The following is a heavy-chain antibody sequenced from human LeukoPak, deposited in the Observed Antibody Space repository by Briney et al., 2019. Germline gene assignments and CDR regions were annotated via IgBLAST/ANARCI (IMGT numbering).Heavy chain of an antibody. CDR3: ARGHGALDAFDI. V-gene: IGHV4-30-2*01. Sequence: PSQTLSLTCTVSGGSISSGGYYWSWIRQPPGKGLEWIGYIYHSGSTYYNPSLKSRVTISVDRSKNQFSLKLSSVTAADTAVYYCARGHGALDAFDIWGQGTMVTVSS. CDR2: IYHSGST. D-gene: IGHD3-10*01. J-gene: IGHJ3*02. CDR1: GGSISSGGYY.